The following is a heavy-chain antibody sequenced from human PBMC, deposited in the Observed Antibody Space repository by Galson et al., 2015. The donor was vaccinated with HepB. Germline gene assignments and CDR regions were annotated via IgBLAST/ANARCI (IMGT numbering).Heavy chain of an antibody. D-gene: IGHD1-26*01. CDR2: IDPKSGGT. J-gene: IGHJ4*02. CDR3: ARRISGSYPDY. V-gene: IGHV1-2*02. CDR1: GYTFTDYY. Sequence: VKVSCKASGYTFTDYYMHWVRQAPGQGLEWMGWIDPKSGGTNYAQKFQGRVTMTRDTSISTAYMELSRLRSDDTAVYYCARRISGSYPDYWGQGTLVTVSS.